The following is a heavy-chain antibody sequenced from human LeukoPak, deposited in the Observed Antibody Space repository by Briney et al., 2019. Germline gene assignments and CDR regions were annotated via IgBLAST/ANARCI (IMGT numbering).Heavy chain of an antibody. Sequence: GGSLRLSCAASGFTFSSYAMSWVRQAPGKGLEWVGFIRSKAYGGTTEYAASVKGRFTISRDDSKSIAYLQMNSLKTEDTAVYYCTGIAAAAYYYYYGMDVWGQGTTVTVSS. CDR2: IRSKAYGGTT. J-gene: IGHJ6*02. D-gene: IGHD6-13*01. CDR1: GFTFSSYA. V-gene: IGHV3-49*04. CDR3: TGIAAAAYYYYYGMDV.